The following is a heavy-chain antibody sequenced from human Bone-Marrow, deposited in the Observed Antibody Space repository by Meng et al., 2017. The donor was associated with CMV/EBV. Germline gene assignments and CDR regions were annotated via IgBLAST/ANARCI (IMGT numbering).Heavy chain of an antibody. CDR2: IYHSGST. CDR1: GGTIRISYW. V-gene: IGHV4-4*02. J-gene: IGHJ4*02. D-gene: IGHD1-26*01. Sequence: GSGGTIRISYWGSWLRPPAGRGVELRGVIYHSGSTYYTPSLKSRVIISVAKYKHQFPLKLSVVTAAETVVYYCTNLDGVGGTEFDDWGQGTMVTVSS. CDR3: TNLDGVGGTEFDD.